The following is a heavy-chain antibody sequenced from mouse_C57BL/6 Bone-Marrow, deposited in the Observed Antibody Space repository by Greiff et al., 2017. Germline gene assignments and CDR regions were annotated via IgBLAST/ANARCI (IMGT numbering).Heavy chain of an antibody. J-gene: IGHJ1*03. CDR3: ARQVTTVLATKYFDD. CDR1: GFTFSSYT. D-gene: IGHD1-1*01. Sequence: EVKLVESGGGLVKPGGSLKLSCAASGFTFSSYTMSWVRQTPEKRLQWVAAISGGGGNTYYPDSVKGRFTISRDNDKNILYLQMSSLRSEDPALYYCARQVTTVLATKYFDDWGTGTTVTVSS. CDR2: ISGGGGNT. V-gene: IGHV5-9*01.